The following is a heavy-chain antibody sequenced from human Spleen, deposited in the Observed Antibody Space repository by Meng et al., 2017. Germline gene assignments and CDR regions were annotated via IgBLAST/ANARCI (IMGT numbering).Heavy chain of an antibody. J-gene: IGHJ3*02. CDR3: ARPGPNFDWLLGSVDAFDI. D-gene: IGHD3-9*01. CDR1: GFTFDDYG. CDR2: INWNGGST. Sequence: GESLKISCAASGFTFDDYGMSWVRQAPGKGLEWVSGINWNGGSTGYADSVKGRFTISADTSIRTAYLQWSSLKASDTAMYFCARPGPNFDWLLGSVDAFDIWGQGTMVTVSS. V-gene: IGHV3-20*04.